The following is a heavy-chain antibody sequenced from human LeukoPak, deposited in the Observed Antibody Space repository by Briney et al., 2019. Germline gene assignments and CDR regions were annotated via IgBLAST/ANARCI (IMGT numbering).Heavy chain of an antibody. CDR2: IIPIFGTA. D-gene: IGHD6-13*01. J-gene: IGHJ4*02. Sequence: SVKVSCKASGGTFSSYAISWVRQAPGQGLEWMGGIIPIFGTANYAQKFQGRVTITADKSTSTAYMELSSLRSEDTAVYYCARAIAAAGTLGRWGQGTLVTVSS. CDR3: ARAIAAAGTLGR. CDR1: GGTFSSYA. V-gene: IGHV1-69*06.